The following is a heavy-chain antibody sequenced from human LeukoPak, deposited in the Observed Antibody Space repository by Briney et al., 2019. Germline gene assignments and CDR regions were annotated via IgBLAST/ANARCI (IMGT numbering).Heavy chain of an antibody. V-gene: IGHV4-4*07. D-gene: IGHD3-22*01. CDR2: IYTSGST. J-gene: IGHJ6*03. Sequence: SETLSLTCTVSGGSISSYYWSWTRQPAGKGLEWIGRIYTSGSTNYNPSLKSRVTMSVDTSENQFSLKLSSVTAADTAVYYCARDSHDSSGYYYYYYYMDVWGKGTTVTVSS. CDR1: GGSISSYY. CDR3: ARDSHDSSGYYYYYYYMDV.